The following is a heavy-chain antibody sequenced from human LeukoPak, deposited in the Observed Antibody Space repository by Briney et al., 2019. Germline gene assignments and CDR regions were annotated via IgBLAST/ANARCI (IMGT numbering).Heavy chain of an antibody. J-gene: IGHJ5*02. CDR1: GGSISSGSYY. V-gene: IGHV4-61*02. D-gene: IGHD6-19*01. Sequence: SETLSLTCTVSGGSISSGSYYWSWIRQPAGEGLEWIGRIYTSGSTNYNPSLKSRVTISVDTSKNQFSLKLSSVTAADTAVYYCARGWGSGYWFDPWGQGTLVTVSS. CDR2: IYTSGST. CDR3: ARGWGSGYWFDP.